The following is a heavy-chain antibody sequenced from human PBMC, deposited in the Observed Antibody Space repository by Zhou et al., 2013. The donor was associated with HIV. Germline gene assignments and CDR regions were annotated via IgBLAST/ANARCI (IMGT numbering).Heavy chain of an antibody. CDR2: IIPVLNKT. Sequence: QVHLVQSGAEVKKAGSSVRVSCKASGVTFRGFVFSWVRQAPGQGLEWMGRIIPVLNKTNYAQQFQGGVTITADKSTSTVYLDLTSLKSEDSAIYYCARGDHGGNLDFWGQGTLVAVSS. D-gene: IGHD4-4*01. J-gene: IGHJ4*02. CDR1: GVTFRGFV. CDR3: ARGDHGGNLDF. V-gene: IGHV1-69*04.